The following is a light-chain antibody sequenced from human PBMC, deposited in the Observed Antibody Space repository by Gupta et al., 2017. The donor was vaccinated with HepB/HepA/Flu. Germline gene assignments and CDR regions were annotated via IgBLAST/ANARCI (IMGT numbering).Light chain of an antibody. J-gene: IGKJ5*01. CDR2: LGS. CDR1: QSLLHSNGYNY. Sequence: DIVMTQSPLSLPVTPAEPASISCRSSQSLLHSNGYNYLDWYLQKPGQSPQPLIYLGSNRASGVPDRFSGSGSGTDFTLKISRVEAEDVGVYYCMQALQTPPAFGQGTRLEIK. V-gene: IGKV2-28*01. CDR3: MQALQTPPA.